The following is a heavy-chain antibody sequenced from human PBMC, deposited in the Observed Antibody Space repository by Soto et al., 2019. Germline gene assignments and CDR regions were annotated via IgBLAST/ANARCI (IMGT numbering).Heavy chain of an antibody. D-gene: IGHD2-2*01. J-gene: IGHJ4*02. Sequence: PSETLSLTCTVSGGSISSGDYYWSWIRQPPWKGLEWIGYIYYSGSTYYNPSLKSRVTISVDTSKNQFSLKLSSVTAADTAVYYCARYYCSSTSCYRTTNPFDYWGQGXLVTVYS. V-gene: IGHV4-30-4*01. CDR3: ARYYCSSTSCYRTTNPFDY. CDR1: GGSISSGDYY. CDR2: IYYSGST.